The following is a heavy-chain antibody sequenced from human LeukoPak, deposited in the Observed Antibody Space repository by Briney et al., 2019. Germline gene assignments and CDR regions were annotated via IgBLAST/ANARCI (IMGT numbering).Heavy chain of an antibody. Sequence: GASVKVSCKASGYTFTGYYMHWVRQAPGPGLEWMGWFNPNSGGTNYAQKLQGRVTMTTDTSTSTAYMELRSLRPDDTAVYYCARDITTVVPAANYRGQGNLVTVSS. D-gene: IGHD2-2*01. CDR3: ARDITTVVPAANY. CDR2: FNPNSGGT. J-gene: IGHJ4*02. V-gene: IGHV1-2*02. CDR1: GYTFTGYY.